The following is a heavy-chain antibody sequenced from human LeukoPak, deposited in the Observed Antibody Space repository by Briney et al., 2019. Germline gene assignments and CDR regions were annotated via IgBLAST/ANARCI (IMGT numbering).Heavy chain of an antibody. J-gene: IGHJ5*02. CDR1: GYTFTSYG. V-gene: IGHV1-18*01. D-gene: IGHD3-10*01. Sequence: ASVKVSCKASGYTFTSYGISWVRQAPGQGLEWMGWISAYNGNTSYAQKLQGRVTMTTDTSTSTAYMELRSLRSDDTAVYYCARDKRWLGELSPLGFDPWGQGTLVTVSS. CDR2: ISAYNGNT. CDR3: ARDKRWLGELSPLGFDP.